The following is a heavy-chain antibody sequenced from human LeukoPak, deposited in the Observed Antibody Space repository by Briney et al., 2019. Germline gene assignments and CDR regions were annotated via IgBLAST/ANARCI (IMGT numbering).Heavy chain of an antibody. D-gene: IGHD2-15*01. Sequence: PSETLSLTCAVYGGSFSGYYWSWIRQPPGKGLEWIGEINHSGSTYYNPSLKSRVTISVDTSKNQFSLKLSSVTAADTAVYYCARITGDIVVVVAARGFAFDIWGQGTMVTVSS. V-gene: IGHV4-34*01. CDR3: ARITGDIVVVVAARGFAFDI. J-gene: IGHJ3*02. CDR1: GGSFSGYY. CDR2: INHSGST.